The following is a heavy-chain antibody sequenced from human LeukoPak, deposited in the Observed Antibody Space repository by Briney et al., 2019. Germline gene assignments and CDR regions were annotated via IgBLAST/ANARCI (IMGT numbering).Heavy chain of an antibody. CDR2: IYYSGST. CDR1: GGXISSYY. D-gene: IGHD3-3*01. J-gene: IGHJ4*02. V-gene: IGHV4-59*01. CDR3: AREDLSGYFDY. Sequence: SETLSLTCTVSGGXISSYYCSWIRQPPGKGLEWIGYIYYSGSTNYNPSLKSRVTISVDTSKNQFSLKLSSVTAADTAVYYCAREDLSGYFDYWGQGTLVTVSS.